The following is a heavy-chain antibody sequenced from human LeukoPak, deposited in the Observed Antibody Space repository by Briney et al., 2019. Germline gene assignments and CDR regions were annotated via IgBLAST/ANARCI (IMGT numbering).Heavy chain of an antibody. J-gene: IGHJ6*03. Sequence: ASVKVSCKASGYTFTSYDINWARQATGQGLEWMGWMNPNSGNTGYAQKFQGRVTMTRNTTISTAYMELSSLRSDDTAVYYCARGRVSGYDYRYYYYMDVWGKGTTVTVSS. V-gene: IGHV1-8*01. D-gene: IGHD5-12*01. CDR1: GYTFTSYD. CDR2: MNPNSGNT. CDR3: ARGRVSGYDYRYYYYMDV.